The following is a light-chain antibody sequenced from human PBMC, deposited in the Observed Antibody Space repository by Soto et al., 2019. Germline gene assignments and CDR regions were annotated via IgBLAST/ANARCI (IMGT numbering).Light chain of an antibody. CDR3: QQYDSYSSGP. Sequence: FHMTHSPSTLSASVGDRVTITCRASQTINSWLAWYQQKPGKAPKVLIFDASSLKTGVPSRFSGSGSGTEFTLTISNLQPDDFATYYCQQYDSYSSGPFGHVTKVDIK. V-gene: IGKV1-5*01. J-gene: IGKJ1*01. CDR1: QTINSW. CDR2: DAS.